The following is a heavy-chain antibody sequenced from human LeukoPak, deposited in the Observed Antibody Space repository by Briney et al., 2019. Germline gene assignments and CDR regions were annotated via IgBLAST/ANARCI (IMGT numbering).Heavy chain of an antibody. V-gene: IGHV3-33*06. CDR2: VWSGGNNK. CDR1: GFIFSTYG. J-gene: IGHJ4*02. Sequence: TGRSLRLSCAASGFIFSTYGMHWVRQAPGKGLEWVAVVWSGGNNKYYSDFVKGRFTISRDNSKNTLYLQMNSLRAEDTAVYYCAKDGQVGAIGYFDYRGQGILVTVSS. CDR3: AKDGQVGAIGYFDY. D-gene: IGHD1-26*01.